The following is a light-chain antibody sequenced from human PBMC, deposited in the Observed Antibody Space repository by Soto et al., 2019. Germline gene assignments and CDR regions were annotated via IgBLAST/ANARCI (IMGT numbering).Light chain of an antibody. CDR1: QGISSY. CDR3: QQVNSYPLT. CDR2: AAS. J-gene: IGKJ3*01. Sequence: DIQLTQSPSFLSASVGDRVTITCRASQGISSYLAWYQQKPGKAPKVLIYAASTLQSGVPSRFSGSGSGTXXXXXXXSLXXEXXXXXYCQQVNSYPLTFGPGTKVDIK. V-gene: IGKV1-9*01.